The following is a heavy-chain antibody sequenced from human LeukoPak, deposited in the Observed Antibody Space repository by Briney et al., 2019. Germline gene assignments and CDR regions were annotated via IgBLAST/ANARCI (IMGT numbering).Heavy chain of an antibody. J-gene: IGHJ4*02. D-gene: IGHD5-24*01. CDR1: GYPFSSYW. Sequence: GGSLRLSCVASGYPFSSYWMTWVRQAPGKGLEWVANIKQDGSKKSYVDSVKGRFTISRDNAKNSLYLQMNSLRAEDTAIYYCTRVGYIDEGIDYWGQGTLVTVSS. V-gene: IGHV3-7*04. CDR2: IKQDGSKK. CDR3: TRVGYIDEGIDY.